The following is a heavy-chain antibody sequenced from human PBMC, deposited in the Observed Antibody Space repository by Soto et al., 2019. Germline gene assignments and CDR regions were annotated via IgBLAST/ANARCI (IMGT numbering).Heavy chain of an antibody. V-gene: IGHV4-30-2*01. Sequence: SETLSLTCAVSGGSISSGGYSWSWIRQPPGKGLEWIGYIYHSGSTYYNPSLKSRVTISVDRSKNQFSLKLSSVTAADTAVYYCARHSPRWLLLVDYWGQGTLVTVSS. CDR1: GGSISSGGYS. D-gene: IGHD3-22*01. J-gene: IGHJ4*02. CDR3: ARHSPRWLLLVDY. CDR2: IYHSGST.